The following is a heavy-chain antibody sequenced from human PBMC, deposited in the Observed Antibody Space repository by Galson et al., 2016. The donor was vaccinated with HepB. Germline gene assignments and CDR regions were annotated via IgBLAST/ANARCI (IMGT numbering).Heavy chain of an antibody. Sequence: SVKVSCQASGYPFTGYFIHWMRQAPGQGLEWMGWNNPSTGDTTYAQRFQGWVTMTRDTSISTVYMELTSPTSDDTAMYYCARGPSSGADDDWGQGTLVTVSS. J-gene: IGHJ4*02. D-gene: IGHD3-22*01. CDR2: NNPSTGDT. CDR1: GYPFTGYF. CDR3: ARGPSSGADDD. V-gene: IGHV1-2*04.